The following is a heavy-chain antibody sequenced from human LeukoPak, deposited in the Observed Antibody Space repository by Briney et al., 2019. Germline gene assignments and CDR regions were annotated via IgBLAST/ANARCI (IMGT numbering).Heavy chain of an antibody. D-gene: IGHD2-2*01. V-gene: IGHV3-23*01. CDR2: ISGSGGST. J-gene: IGHJ6*02. Sequence: GGSLRLSCAASGFTFISYGMNWVRQAPGKGLEWVSAISGSGGSTYYADSVKGRFTISRDNSKNTLYLQMNSLRAEDTAVYYCAKDCSSTSCYYYYGMDVWGQGTTVTVSS. CDR1: GFTFISYG. CDR3: AKDCSSTSCYYYYGMDV.